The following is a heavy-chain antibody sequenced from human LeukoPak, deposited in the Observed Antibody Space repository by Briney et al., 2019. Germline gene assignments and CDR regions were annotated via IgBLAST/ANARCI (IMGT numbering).Heavy chain of an antibody. CDR2: ISDSGDST. CDR3: ARDTGYSSSSDYYYYYYYMDV. V-gene: IGHV3-23*01. D-gene: IGHD6-6*01. Sequence: GGSLRLSCAASGFTFSSYAMSWVRQPPGKGLEWVSDISDSGDSTYYADSVKGRFTISRDNAKNSLYLQMNSLRAEDTAVYYCARDTGYSSSSDYYYYYYYMDVWGKGTTVTVSS. CDR1: GFTFSSYA. J-gene: IGHJ6*03.